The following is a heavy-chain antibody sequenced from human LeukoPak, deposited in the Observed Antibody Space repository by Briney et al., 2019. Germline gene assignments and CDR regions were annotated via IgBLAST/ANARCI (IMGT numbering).Heavy chain of an antibody. V-gene: IGHV3-11*01. CDR2: ISPGGDAV. Sequence: GGSLRLSCAASGFIFSDYHMSWIRQAPGKGLECVSYISPGGDAVYFADSVKGRFTISRDNAKNSLFLQMSSLTAEDTAVCYCSGGRDAAVAGPGGYFDYWGQGSLSPSPQ. D-gene: IGHD6-19*01. CDR3: SGGRDAAVAGPGGYFDY. CDR1: GFIFSDYH. J-gene: IGHJ4*02.